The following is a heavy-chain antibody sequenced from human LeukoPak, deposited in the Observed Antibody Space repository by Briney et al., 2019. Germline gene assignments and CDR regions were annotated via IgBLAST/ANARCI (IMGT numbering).Heavy chain of an antibody. CDR3: ARARGYLNWFDP. V-gene: IGHV4-34*01. J-gene: IGHJ5*02. CDR1: GGSFSGYY. Sequence: SETLSLTCAVYGGSFSGYYWSWIRQPPGKGLEWIGEINHSGSTNCNPSLKSRVTISVDTSKNQFSLKLSSVTAADTAVYYCARARGYLNWFDPWGQGTLVTVSS. CDR2: INHSGST. D-gene: IGHD5-18*01.